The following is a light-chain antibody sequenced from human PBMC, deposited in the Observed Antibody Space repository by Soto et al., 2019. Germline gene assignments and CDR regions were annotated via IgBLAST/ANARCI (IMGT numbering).Light chain of an antibody. V-gene: IGKV1-5*03. CDR3: QQYNSYRT. CDR1: QSISGW. J-gene: IGKJ1*01. CDR2: KAS. Sequence: DIQMTQSPCTLSASAGDRVTITCRASQSISGWLAWYQQKPGKAPKLLIYKASSLESGVPSRFSGSGSGTEFTLTISSLQPDDFTTYYCQQYNSYRTLGQGTKVEIK.